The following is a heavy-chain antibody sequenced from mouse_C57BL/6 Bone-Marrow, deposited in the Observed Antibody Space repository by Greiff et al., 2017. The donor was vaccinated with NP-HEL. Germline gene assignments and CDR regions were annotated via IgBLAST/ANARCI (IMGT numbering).Heavy chain of an antibody. CDR2: IDPSDSYT. CDR1: GYTFTSYW. Sequence: VKPGASVKLSCKASGYTFTSYWMQWVKQRPGQGLEWIGEIDPSDSYTNYNQKFKGKATLTVDTSSSTAYMQLSSLTSEDSAVYYCARWGDGYYNWYFDVWGTGTTVTVSS. D-gene: IGHD2-3*01. V-gene: IGHV1-50*01. CDR3: ARWGDGYYNWYFDV. J-gene: IGHJ1*03.